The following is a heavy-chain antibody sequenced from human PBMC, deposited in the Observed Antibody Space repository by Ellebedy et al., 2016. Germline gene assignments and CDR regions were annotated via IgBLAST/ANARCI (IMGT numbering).Heavy chain of an antibody. D-gene: IGHD6-13*01. CDR2: INQDGSER. CDR1: GFTFTSFW. Sequence: GGSLRLSCAASGFTFTSFWMTWVRQAPGKGLGWVANINQDGSERNYLDSVKGRFTTSRDNAKNSLYLQMNSLRAEDTAVYYCARTGIDNWGQGTLVTVSS. V-gene: IGHV3-7*01. J-gene: IGHJ4*02. CDR3: ARTGIDN.